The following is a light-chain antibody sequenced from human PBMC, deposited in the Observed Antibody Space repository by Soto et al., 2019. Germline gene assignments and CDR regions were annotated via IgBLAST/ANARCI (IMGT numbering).Light chain of an antibody. CDR3: QQRRSGPIT. J-gene: IGKJ4*01. V-gene: IGKV3-11*01. Sequence: EIVLTQSPATLSLSPGERATLSCRASPRLNSYLAWYQQKPGQAPRLLIYDASNRATGVPARFSGSGSGTEFTLTINSLEPEDGAVYYCQQRRSGPITFGGGTKVEIK. CDR2: DAS. CDR1: PRLNSY.